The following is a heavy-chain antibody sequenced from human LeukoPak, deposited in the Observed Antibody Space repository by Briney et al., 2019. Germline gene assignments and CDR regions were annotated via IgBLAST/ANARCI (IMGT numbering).Heavy chain of an antibody. CDR3: ARAQAHYYDSSGYYQNAKYYYYYGMDV. J-gene: IGHJ6*02. V-gene: IGHV4-34*01. CDR1: GGSFSGYY. D-gene: IGHD3-22*01. CDR2: INHSGSI. Sequence: KPSETLSLTCAVYGGSFSGYYWSWIRQPPGKGLEWIGEINHSGSINYNPSLKSRVTISVDTSKNQFSLKLSSVTAADTAVYYCARAQAHYYDSSGYYQNAKYYYYYGMDVWGQGTTVTVSS.